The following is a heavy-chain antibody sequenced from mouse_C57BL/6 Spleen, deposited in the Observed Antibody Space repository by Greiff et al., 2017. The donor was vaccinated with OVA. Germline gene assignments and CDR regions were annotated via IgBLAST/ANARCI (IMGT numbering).Heavy chain of an antibody. CDR3: ASGGDYGSSYVGY. CDR2: IHPNSGST. V-gene: IGHV1-64*01. D-gene: IGHD1-1*01. Sequence: VQLQQPGAELVKPGASVKLSCKASGYTFTSYWMHWVKQRPGQGLEWIGMIHPNSGSTNYNEKFKSKATLTVDKSSSTAYMQLSSLTSEDSAVYYGASGGDYGSSYVGYWGQGTTLTVSS. CDR1: GYTFTSYW. J-gene: IGHJ2*01.